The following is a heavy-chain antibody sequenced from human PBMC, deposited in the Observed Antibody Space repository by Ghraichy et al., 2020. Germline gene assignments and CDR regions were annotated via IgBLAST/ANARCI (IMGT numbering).Heavy chain of an antibody. Sequence: SVKVSCKASGGTFSSYAISWVRQAPGQGLEWMGGIIPIFGTANYAQKFQGRVTITADESTSTAYMELSSLRSEDTAVYYCARGTVPYSGSYSYFDYWGQGTLVTVSS. D-gene: IGHD1-26*01. CDR1: GGTFSSYA. J-gene: IGHJ4*02. CDR2: IIPIFGTA. V-gene: IGHV1-69*13. CDR3: ARGTVPYSGSYSYFDY.